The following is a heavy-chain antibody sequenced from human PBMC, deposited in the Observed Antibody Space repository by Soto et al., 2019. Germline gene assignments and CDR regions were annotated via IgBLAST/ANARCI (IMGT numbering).Heavy chain of an antibody. J-gene: IGHJ6*02. D-gene: IGHD2-2*01. CDR3: ARQDIVVVPAAYYYYYYGMDV. CDR1: GYSFTSYW. Sequence: PGESLKISCKGSGYSFTSYWISWVRQMPGKGLEWMGRIDPSDSYTNYSPSFQGHVTISADKSISTAYLQWSSLKASETAMYYCARQDIVVVPAAYYYYYYGMDVWGQGTTVTVSS. V-gene: IGHV5-10-1*01. CDR2: IDPSDSYT.